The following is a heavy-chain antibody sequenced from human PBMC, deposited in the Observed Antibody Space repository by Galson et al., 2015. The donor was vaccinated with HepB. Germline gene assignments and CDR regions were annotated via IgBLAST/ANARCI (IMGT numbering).Heavy chain of an antibody. CDR3: ARVMVRGTHCLDV. J-gene: IGHJ6*02. V-gene: IGHV5-51*01. CDR2: IYPGDSDA. CDR1: RDSFTGYW. D-gene: IGHD3-10*01. Sequence: SGAEVKKPGESLKISCQGSRDSFTGYWIAWVRQMPGKGLERMGIIYPGDSDAKYSPSFQGHVTFSADKSTTTAYLQWSSLTVADSAIYYCARVMVRGTHCLDVWGQGTTVTVSS.